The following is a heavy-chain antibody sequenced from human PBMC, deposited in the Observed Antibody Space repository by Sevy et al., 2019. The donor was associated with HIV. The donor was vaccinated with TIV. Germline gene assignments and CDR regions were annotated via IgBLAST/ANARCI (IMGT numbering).Heavy chain of an antibody. CDR2: FYYGSGTT. CDR1: GGSISDHY. D-gene: IGHD4-4*01. Sequence: SETLSLTCTVSGGSISDHYWSWIRQPPGKGLEWIGYFYYGSGTTNYKPSLKSRVAISIDTSKNQFSLKVSSVTAADTAVYYCARQGATLTTLYAFHTWGQGTMVTVSS. J-gene: IGHJ3*02. V-gene: IGHV4-59*08. CDR3: ARQGATLTTLYAFHT.